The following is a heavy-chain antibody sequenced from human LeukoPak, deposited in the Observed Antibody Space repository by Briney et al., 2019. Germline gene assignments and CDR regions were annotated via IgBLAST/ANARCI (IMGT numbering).Heavy chain of an antibody. CDR2: IHFSGST. CDR1: GGSISSSSLY. V-gene: IGHV4-39*01. CDR3: ARHEAYCGGDCYPDAFYI. D-gene: IGHD2-21*02. Sequence: SETPSPPCTVSGGSISSSSLYRGWVPPPPRKGAGGVGGIHFSGSTYYNPSLKSRVTISVDTSKNQFSLKLSSVTAADTAVYYCARHEAYCGGDCYPDAFYIWGQGTMVTVSS. J-gene: IGHJ3*02.